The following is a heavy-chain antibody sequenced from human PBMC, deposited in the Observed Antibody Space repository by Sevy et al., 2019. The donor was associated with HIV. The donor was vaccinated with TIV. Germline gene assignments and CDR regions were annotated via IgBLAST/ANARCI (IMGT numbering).Heavy chain of an antibody. CDR3: VKRAWGSGWNDYYMDV. D-gene: IGHD6-19*01. V-gene: IGHV3-64D*06. J-gene: IGHJ6*03. Sequence: GGSLRLSCSASGFTLSSYAMHWVRQAPGKGLEYVSAISSNGGSTYNADSVKGRFTITRGNSTNTMYIRMSSLRAGETDADYCVKRAWGSGWNDYYMDVWGKGTTVTVSS. CDR2: ISSNGGST. CDR1: GFTLSSYA.